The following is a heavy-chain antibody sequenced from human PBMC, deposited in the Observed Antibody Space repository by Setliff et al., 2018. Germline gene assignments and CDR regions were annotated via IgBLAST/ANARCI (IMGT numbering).Heavy chain of an antibody. D-gene: IGHD3-3*01. V-gene: IGHV4-4*07. CDR2: IYTSWST. J-gene: IGHJ6*03. CDR3: ARMSGFLYMDV. Sequence: SETLSLTCSVSSGSIGSHYWNWIRQPAGKGLEWLGQIYTSWSTNYNPSLKGRATLSIDASKKQFSLKLTSVTAADTAVYYCARMSGFLYMDVWGEGTTVTVSS. CDR1: SGSIGSHY.